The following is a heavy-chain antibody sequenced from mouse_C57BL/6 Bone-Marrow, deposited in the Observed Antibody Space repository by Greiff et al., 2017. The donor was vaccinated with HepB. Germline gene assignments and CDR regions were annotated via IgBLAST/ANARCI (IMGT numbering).Heavy chain of an antibody. D-gene: IGHD1-1*01. CDR3: ARGFTTVVATDYAMDY. Sequence: VHLVESGAELARPGASVKLSCKASGYTFTSYGISWVKQRTGQGLEWIGEIYPRSGNTYYNEKFKGKATLTADKSSSTAYMELRSLTSEDSAVYFCARGFTTVVATDYAMDYWGQGTSVTVSS. CDR2: IYPRSGNT. J-gene: IGHJ4*01. CDR1: GYTFTSYG. V-gene: IGHV1-81*01.